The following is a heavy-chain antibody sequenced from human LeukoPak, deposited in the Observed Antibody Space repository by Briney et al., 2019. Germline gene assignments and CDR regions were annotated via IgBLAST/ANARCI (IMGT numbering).Heavy chain of an antibody. CDR1: GGSISSYY. D-gene: IGHD3-3*01. J-gene: IGHJ4*02. Sequence: SETLSPTCTVSGGSISSYYWTWIRQPAGKGLEWIGRIHTSGSTNYNPSLKSRVTMSVDTSKNQFSLRLSSVTAADTAVYYCARIYDFWSAYQYYFDYWGQGTLVTVSS. CDR3: ARIYDFWSAYQYYFDY. CDR2: IHTSGST. V-gene: IGHV4-4*07.